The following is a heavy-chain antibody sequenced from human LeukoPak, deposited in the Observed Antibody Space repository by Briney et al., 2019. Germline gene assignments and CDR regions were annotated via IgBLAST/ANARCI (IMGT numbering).Heavy chain of an antibody. D-gene: IGHD6-19*01. CDR2: IYYSGST. CDR3: ARTLYSSGWYGDAFDI. Sequence: SETLSLTCTVSGGSISSSSYYWGWIRQPPGKGLEWIGSIYYSGSTYFNPSLKSRVTISVDTSKNQFSLKLSSVTAADTAVYYCARTLYSSGWYGDAFDIWGQGTMVTVSS. V-gene: IGHV4-39*01. J-gene: IGHJ3*02. CDR1: GGSISSSSYY.